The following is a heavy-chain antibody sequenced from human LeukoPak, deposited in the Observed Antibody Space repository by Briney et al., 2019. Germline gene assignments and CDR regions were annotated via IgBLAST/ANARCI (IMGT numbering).Heavy chain of an antibody. J-gene: IGHJ4*02. CDR2: IYYSGTT. V-gene: IGHV4-39*01. CDR1: GGSISGSSYS. Sequence: PSETLSLTCTVSGGSISGSSYSWGWIRQPPGKGLEWIGSIYYSGTTYYNPSLKSRVTISVDTSKIQFSLKLSSVAATDTAVYFCARLRFDFWSGYTHPYFDYWGQGTLVTVSS. D-gene: IGHD3-3*01. CDR3: ARLRFDFWSGYTHPYFDY.